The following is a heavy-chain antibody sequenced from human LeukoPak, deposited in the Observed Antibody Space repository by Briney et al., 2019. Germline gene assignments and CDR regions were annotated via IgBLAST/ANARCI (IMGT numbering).Heavy chain of an antibody. J-gene: IGHJ4*02. D-gene: IGHD4-17*01. CDR2: IIPIFGTA. V-gene: IGHV1-69*13. CDR3: ARGGSTVTAPFNY. CDR1: GGTFSSYA. Sequence: ASVKVSCKASGGTFSSYAISWVRQAPGQGLEWMGGIIPIFGTANYAQKFQGRVTITADESTSTAYMELSSLRSEDTAVYYCARGGSTVTAPFNYWGQGTLVTVSS.